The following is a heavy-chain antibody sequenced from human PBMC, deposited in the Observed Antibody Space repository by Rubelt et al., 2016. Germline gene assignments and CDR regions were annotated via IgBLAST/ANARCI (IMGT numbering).Heavy chain of an antibody. J-gene: IGHJ5*02. CDR1: GYTFTSYY. Sequence: QVQLVQSGAEVKKPGASVKVSCKASGYTFTSYYMHWVRQAPGQGLEWMGIINPSVGSTSYAQKSQGRGTMTRDTSTSTVYMELSSLRSEDTAVYYCARSPRYDFEDNWFDPWGQGTLATVSS. V-gene: IGHV1-46*01. CDR2: INPSVGST. CDR3: ARSPRYDFEDNWFDP. D-gene: IGHD3-3*01.